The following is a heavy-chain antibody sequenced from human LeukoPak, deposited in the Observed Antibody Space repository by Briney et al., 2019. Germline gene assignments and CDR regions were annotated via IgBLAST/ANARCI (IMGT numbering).Heavy chain of an antibody. V-gene: IGHV3-74*01. CDR3: ARDYGRSRDYGMDV. CDR1: GFTLSNYW. Sequence: GGSLRLSCAASGFTLSNYWMYWVRQAPGKGLVWVSRINADGSSASYADSVKGRFTISRDNAKNTLYLQMNGLRAEDTAMYYCARDYGRSRDYGMDVWGQGTTVTVS. CDR2: INADGSSA. D-gene: IGHD3-10*01. J-gene: IGHJ6*02.